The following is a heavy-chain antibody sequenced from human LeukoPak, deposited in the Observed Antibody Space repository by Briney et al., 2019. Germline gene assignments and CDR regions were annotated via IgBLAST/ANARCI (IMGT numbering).Heavy chain of an antibody. CDR1: GGSISSYY. J-gene: IGHJ4*02. CDR3: ANYYDSSGLDY. V-gene: IGHV4-59*01. CDR2: ISYSGST. D-gene: IGHD3-22*01. Sequence: SSETLSHTCTVSGGSISSYYWSWIGQPPGKGLEWIGNISYSGSTNYNPSLKSRVTISVDTSKNQFSLKLSSVTAADTAVYYCANYYDSSGLDYWGQGALVTVSS.